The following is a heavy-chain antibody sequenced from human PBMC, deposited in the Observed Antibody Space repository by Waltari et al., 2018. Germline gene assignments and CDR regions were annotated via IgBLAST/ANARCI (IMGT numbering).Heavy chain of an antibody. CDR1: GFPFSGPP. CDR2: IRSKANSDAT. Sequence: EVQLVESGGGWVQPGGSLKLSCAAPGFPFSGPPMHWVRQASGKGLEWVGRIRSKANSDATTYAASVKGRFTISRDDSKNTAYLQMNSLKTEDTAVYYCTSRMTTEKYADYWGQGTLVTVSS. CDR3: TSRMTTEKYADY. V-gene: IGHV3-73*02. J-gene: IGHJ4*02. D-gene: IGHD4-17*01.